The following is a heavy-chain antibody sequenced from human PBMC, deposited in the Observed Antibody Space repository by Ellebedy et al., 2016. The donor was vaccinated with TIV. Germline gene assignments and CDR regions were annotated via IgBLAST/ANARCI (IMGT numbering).Heavy chain of an antibody. CDR1: GYTFTGYY. D-gene: IGHD3-22*01. Sequence: AASVKVSCKASGYTFTGYYMHWVRQAPGQGLEWMGWINPNSGGTNYAQKFQGRVTMTRDTSISTAYMELRSLRSDDTAVYYCARDGGSGYYLGRFNDFDYWGQGTLVTVSS. V-gene: IGHV1-2*02. CDR3: ARDGGSGYYLGRFNDFDY. CDR2: INPNSGGT. J-gene: IGHJ4*02.